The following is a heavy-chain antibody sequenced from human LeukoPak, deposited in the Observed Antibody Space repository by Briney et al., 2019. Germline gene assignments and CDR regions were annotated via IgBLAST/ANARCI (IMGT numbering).Heavy chain of an antibody. CDR1: GASFNTYY. D-gene: IGHD2-8*01. CDR3: ARGPVALPNDRLSLFFDF. Sequence: SETLSLTCAVYGASFNTYYWTWIRQSPDKGLEWIGEVKHDGDTNVNPSLRSRVVMSVDASKNQFSLKMTSVTAADTAIYFCARGPVALPNDRLSLFFDFWGQGTLVSVSS. V-gene: IGHV4-34*01. J-gene: IGHJ5*01. CDR2: VKHDGDT.